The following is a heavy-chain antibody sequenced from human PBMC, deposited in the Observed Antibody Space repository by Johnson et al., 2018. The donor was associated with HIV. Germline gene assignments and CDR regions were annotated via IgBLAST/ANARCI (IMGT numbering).Heavy chain of an antibody. Sequence: EQLVESGGTVVRPGGSLRLSCAVSGFRFDDYGMSWVRQAPGKGLEWVSGISWNSDTIGYADSVKGRFTISRDTAKNSHYLQMNSLRTEDTALYYCAKGKGGTTSPIHDAFDIWGQGTMVTVSS. V-gene: IGHV3-20*04. J-gene: IGHJ3*02. CDR1: GFRFDDYG. D-gene: IGHD1-7*01. CDR3: AKGKGGTTSPIHDAFDI. CDR2: ISWNSDTI.